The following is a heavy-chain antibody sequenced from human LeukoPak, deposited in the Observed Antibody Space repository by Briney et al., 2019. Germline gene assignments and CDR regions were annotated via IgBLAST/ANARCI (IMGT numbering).Heavy chain of an antibody. D-gene: IGHD2-15*01. CDR3: ARGTYCSGGSCYFFDY. V-gene: IGHV4-61*02. Sequence: SSQTLSLTCTVSGGSISSGSYYWSWIRQPAGKGLEWIGRIYTSGSTNYNPSLKSRVTISVDTSKNQFSLKLSSVTAADTAVYYCARGTYCSGGSCYFFDYWGQGTLVTVSS. CDR1: GGSISSGSYY. J-gene: IGHJ4*02. CDR2: IYTSGST.